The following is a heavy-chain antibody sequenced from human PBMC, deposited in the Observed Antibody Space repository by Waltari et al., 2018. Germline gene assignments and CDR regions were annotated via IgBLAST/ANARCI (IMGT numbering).Heavy chain of an antibody. Sequence: EVQLVQSGAEVKKPGESLKISCQGSGYRFTSYWIGWVRQMPGKGLEWMGIIYPDDNDPRYNPSFQGQVTISVDKSSRTAYLQWSSLKASDTAMYFCARQPDNYYDKSGFLAYWGQGTLVTVSS. V-gene: IGHV5-51*01. CDR1: GYRFTSYW. J-gene: IGHJ4*02. CDR3: ARQPDNYYDKSGFLAY. D-gene: IGHD3-22*01. CDR2: IYPDDNDP.